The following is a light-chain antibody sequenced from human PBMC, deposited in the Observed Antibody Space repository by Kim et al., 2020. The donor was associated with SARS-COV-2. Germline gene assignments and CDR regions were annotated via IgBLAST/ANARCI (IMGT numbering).Light chain of an antibody. CDR3: QQYATPPLT. Sequence: ENLLTQSPGTLSLSPGERATLSCRASQSVSRDYLGWYQQRPGQPPRLLVYDVSSRATGTPHRFSGSGSGTDFTLTISRLEPEDFAVYYCQQYATPPLTFGGGTKVDIK. J-gene: IGKJ4*01. CDR1: QSVSRDY. V-gene: IGKV3-20*01. CDR2: DVS.